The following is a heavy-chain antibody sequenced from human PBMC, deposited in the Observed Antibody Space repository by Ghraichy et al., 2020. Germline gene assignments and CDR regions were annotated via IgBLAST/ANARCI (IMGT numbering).Heavy chain of an antibody. Sequence: GESLNISCAASGFTFSDHYMDWVRQAPGKGLEWVGRIRNKANSYTTEYAASVKGRFTVSRDDSKSSLYLQMNSLKIEDTAVYYCARARTASQGAFDFWGQGTMVTVSS. CDR3: ARARTASQGAFDF. J-gene: IGHJ3*01. CDR1: GFTFSDHY. V-gene: IGHV3-72*01. D-gene: IGHD2-21*02. CDR2: IRNKANSYTT.